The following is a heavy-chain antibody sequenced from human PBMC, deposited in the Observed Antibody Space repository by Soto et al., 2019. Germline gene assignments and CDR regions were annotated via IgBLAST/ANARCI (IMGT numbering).Heavy chain of an antibody. CDR1: GFTFSSYA. D-gene: IGHD6-13*01. V-gene: IGHV3-23*01. Sequence: EVQLLESGGGLVQPGGSLRLSCAASGFTFSSYAMSWVRQAPGKGLEWVSAISGSGGSTYYADSVKGRFTISRDNSKNTLYLQMNSLRAEDTAVYYCASSPLSPEVLTSSSWSYYYYYGMDVWGQGTTVTVSS. J-gene: IGHJ6*02. CDR2: ISGSGGST. CDR3: ASSPLSPEVLTSSSWSYYYYYGMDV.